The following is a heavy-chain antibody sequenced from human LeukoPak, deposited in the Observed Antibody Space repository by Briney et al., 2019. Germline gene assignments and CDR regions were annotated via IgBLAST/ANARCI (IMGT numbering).Heavy chain of an antibody. CDR3: TRVGYIDEGIDY. Sequence: PGGSLRLSCAASGFTLSTYGMHWVRQAPGKGLEWVAVISYDGSNKYYADSVKGRFTISRDNSKNTLYLQVNSLRAEDTAVYYCTRVGYIDEGIDYWGQGTLVTVSS. J-gene: IGHJ4*02. D-gene: IGHD5-24*01. CDR2: ISYDGSNK. V-gene: IGHV3-30*03. CDR1: GFTLSTYG.